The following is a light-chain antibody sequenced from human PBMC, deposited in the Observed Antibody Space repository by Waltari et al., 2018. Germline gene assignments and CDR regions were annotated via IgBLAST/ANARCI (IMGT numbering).Light chain of an antibody. V-gene: IGLV3-25*03. CDR2: KDT. CDR1: ALPAQY. J-gene: IGLJ2*01. Sequence: SYELTQSPSVSVSPGQPARITCSGDALPAQYAFWYQQQPGQAPVLVIYKDTERPSGIPERFSGSSSRTTVTLTISGVQAEDEADYYCQSADSSGSLFGGGTKLTVL. CDR3: QSADSSGSL.